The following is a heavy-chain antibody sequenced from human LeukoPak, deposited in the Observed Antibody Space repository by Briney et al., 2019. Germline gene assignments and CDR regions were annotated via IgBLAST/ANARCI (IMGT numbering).Heavy chain of an antibody. D-gene: IGHD2-21*02. CDR1: GFTFSIYA. V-gene: IGHV3-23*01. CDR3: ARGCGGDCYYYYYYGMDV. J-gene: IGHJ6*02. CDR2: ISSGGFST. Sequence: GGSLRLSCAASGFTFSIYAMSWVRQAPGKGLEWVSTISSGGFSTYYVDSVKGRFTISRDNSKNTLYLQMNSLRAEDTAVYYCARGCGGDCYYYYYYGMDVWGQGTTVTVSS.